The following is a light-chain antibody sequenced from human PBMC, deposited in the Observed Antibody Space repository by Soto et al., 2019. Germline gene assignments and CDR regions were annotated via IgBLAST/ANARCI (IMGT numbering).Light chain of an antibody. V-gene: IGKV3-15*01. CDR2: DAS. J-gene: IGKJ4*01. CDR3: QQYNNWPPLT. CDR1: QSVSSS. Sequence: EIVMTQSPATLSVSPGDRATLSCRASQSVSSSLAWYQQIPGQAPRLLSYDASTRDTGIPARFGGSGSGTECTLTISSLQSEDFAVSYCQQYNNWPPLTFGGGTKVDLK.